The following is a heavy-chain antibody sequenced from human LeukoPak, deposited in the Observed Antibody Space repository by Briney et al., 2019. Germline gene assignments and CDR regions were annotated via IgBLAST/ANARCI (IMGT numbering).Heavy chain of an antibody. CDR1: GGSISGNY. J-gene: IGHJ3*01. CDR2: IFYTGST. Sequence: PSETLSLTCTVSGGSISGNYWSWIRQPPGNTLEWIANIFYTGSTIYNPSLKSRVAISLDTSKNQFSLQLRSVAAADTAVYYCVRARDMAFDFWGQGTMVTVSS. D-gene: IGHD2-21*02. V-gene: IGHV4-59*01. CDR3: VRARDMAFDF.